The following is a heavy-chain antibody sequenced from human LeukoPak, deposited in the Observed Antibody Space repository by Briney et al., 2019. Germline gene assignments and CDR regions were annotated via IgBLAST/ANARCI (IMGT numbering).Heavy chain of an antibody. J-gene: IGHJ4*02. CDR3: AREISFRDLLSSYFDY. CDR1: GFTFSSYA. V-gene: IGHV3-21*01. D-gene: IGHD2/OR15-2a*01. CDR2: ISSSSSYI. Sequence: PGGSLRLSCSASGFTFSSYAMGWVRQAPGKGLEWVSSISSSSSYIYYADSVKGRFAISRDNAKNSLYLQMNSLRAEDTAVYYCAREISFRDLLSSYFDYWGQGTLVTVSS.